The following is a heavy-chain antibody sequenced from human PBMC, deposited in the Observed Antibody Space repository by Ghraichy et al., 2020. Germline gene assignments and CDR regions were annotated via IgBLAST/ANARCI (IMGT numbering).Heavy chain of an antibody. J-gene: IGHJ4*02. Sequence: GGSLRLSCAASGFTFSSYGMHWVRQAPGKGLEWVAFIRYDGSNKYYVDSVKGRFTISRDNSKNTLYLQMNSLRAEDTAVYYCAKDPKAYDILTGYYSHWGQGTLVTVSS. D-gene: IGHD3-9*01. V-gene: IGHV3-30*02. CDR2: IRYDGSNK. CDR1: GFTFSSYG. CDR3: AKDPKAYDILTGYYSH.